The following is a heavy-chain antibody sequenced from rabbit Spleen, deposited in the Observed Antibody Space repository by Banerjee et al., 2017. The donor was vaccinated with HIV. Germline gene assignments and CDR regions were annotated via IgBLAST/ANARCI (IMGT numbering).Heavy chain of an antibody. CDR2: IDIGSRDFT. Sequence: QSLEESGGGLVQPGASLTLTCKASGIDFSNYNFMCWVRQAPGKGLEWIACIDIGSRDFTYYASWAKGRFTISKTSSTTVTLQMTSLTVADTATYFCARDTGSSFSTYGMDLWARGPWSPS. V-gene: IGHV1S40*01. CDR1: GIDFSNYNF. D-gene: IGHD8-1*01. J-gene: IGHJ6*01. CDR3: ARDTGSSFSTYGMDL.